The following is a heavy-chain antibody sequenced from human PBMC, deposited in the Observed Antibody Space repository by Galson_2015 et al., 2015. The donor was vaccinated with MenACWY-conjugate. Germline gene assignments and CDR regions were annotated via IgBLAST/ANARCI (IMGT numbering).Heavy chain of an antibody. CDR3: ARRDGDDGASYYYGLDV. CDR1: GYRFSPYW. V-gene: IGHV5-10-1*01. CDR2: IDPSDSYT. Sequence: QSGAEVKKPGDSLWISCKASGYRFSPYWITWVRRVPGKGLEWMGRIDPSDSYTKYSASFQGHVTISVDKFIDTAYRQWSSLKASDTAIYYCARRDGDDGASYYYGLDVWGQGATVTVSS. D-gene: IGHD1-1*01. J-gene: IGHJ6*02.